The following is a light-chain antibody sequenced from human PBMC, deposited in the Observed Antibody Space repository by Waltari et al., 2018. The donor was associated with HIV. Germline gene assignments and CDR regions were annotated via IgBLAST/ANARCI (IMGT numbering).Light chain of an antibody. V-gene: IGLV2-11*01. CDR1: SSDVGGYNY. CDR3: SSFAGAYTFVI. CDR2: DVN. J-gene: IGLJ2*01. Sequence: QSALTQPRSVSGSPGQSVSISCSGSSSDVGGYNYVSWYQQHPNKAPKLIIYDVNERPSGVPHRFSGSKAGNTATLTMSGLQADDEADYFCSSFAGAYTFVIFGGGTKLAVV.